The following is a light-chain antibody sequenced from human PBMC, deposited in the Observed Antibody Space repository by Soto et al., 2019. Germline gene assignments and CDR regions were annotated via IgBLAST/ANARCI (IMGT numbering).Light chain of an antibody. CDR1: TSDIGNNY. Sequence: QSVLTQPPSVSAAPGQTVTISCSGSTSDIGNNYVSWYQQLPGTAPRLLIFDNNKRPSGIPDRFSGSKSGTSATLDITGLQTGDEADYYCGTWDNSLSGNVVFGGGTKLTVL. CDR2: DNN. V-gene: IGLV1-51*01. CDR3: GTWDNSLSGNVV. J-gene: IGLJ2*01.